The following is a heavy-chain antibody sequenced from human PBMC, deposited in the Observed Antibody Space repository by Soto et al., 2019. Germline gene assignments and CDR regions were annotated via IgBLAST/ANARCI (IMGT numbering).Heavy chain of an antibody. CDR1: GGSVNSHA. CDR3: ARSRNVAEFNDYGGNYHGFDI. V-gene: IGHV1-69*01. J-gene: IGHJ3*02. D-gene: IGHD4-17*01. Sequence: QVQLEQSGAEVKKAGSSVKVSCKAFGGSVNSHAISWVRQAPGQGLEWMGGIIPMFGTPTYAQKFQAGVTISAEESTSTVCLDRSSLRSEDTAVYYCARSRNVAEFNDYGGNYHGFDIWGQGTMVTVSS. CDR2: IIPMFGTP.